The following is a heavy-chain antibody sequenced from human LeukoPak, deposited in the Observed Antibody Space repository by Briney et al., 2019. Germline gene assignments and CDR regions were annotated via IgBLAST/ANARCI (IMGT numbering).Heavy chain of an antibody. D-gene: IGHD6-13*01. Sequence: SETLSLTCTVSGGSISSSSYYWGWVRQPPGKGLEYIGTISYVGDTYYNPSLESRLTISVDTSKNQFSLKLRSVTAADSAVYYCARTSGSRYAYDDYWGQGTLVTVSS. CDR1: GGSISSSSYY. V-gene: IGHV4-39*01. CDR3: ARTSGSRYAYDDY. CDR2: ISYVGDT. J-gene: IGHJ4*02.